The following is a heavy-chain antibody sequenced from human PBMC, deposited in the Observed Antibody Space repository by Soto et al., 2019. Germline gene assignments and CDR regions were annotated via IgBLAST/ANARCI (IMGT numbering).Heavy chain of an antibody. CDR2: ISYDGSNK. CDR3: AKDGYSSSYYYYGMDV. V-gene: IGHV3-30*18. Sequence: QVQLVESGGGVVQPGRSLRLSCAASGFTFSSYGMHWVRQAPGKGLEWVAVISYDGSNKYYADSVKGRFTISRDNSQNTLYLQMNSLRAEDTAVYYCAKDGYSSSYYYYGMDVWGQGTTVTVSS. D-gene: IGHD6-13*01. J-gene: IGHJ6*02. CDR1: GFTFSSYG.